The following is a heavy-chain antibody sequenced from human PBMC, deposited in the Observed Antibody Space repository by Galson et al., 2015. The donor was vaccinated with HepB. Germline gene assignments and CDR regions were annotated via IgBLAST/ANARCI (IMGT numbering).Heavy chain of an antibody. CDR3: ALGYCSGGSCYDGAFDY. Sequence: SGKVSCKASGYTFTSYGISWVRQAPGQGLEWMGWISAYNGNTNYAQKLQGRVTMTTDTSTSTAYMELRSLRSDDTAVYYCALGYCSGGSCYDGAFDYWGQGTLVTVSS. CDR1: GYTFTSYG. D-gene: IGHD2-15*01. CDR2: ISAYNGNT. V-gene: IGHV1-18*01. J-gene: IGHJ4*02.